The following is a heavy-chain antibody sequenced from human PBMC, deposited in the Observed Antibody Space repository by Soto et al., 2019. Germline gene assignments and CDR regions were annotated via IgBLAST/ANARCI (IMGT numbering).Heavy chain of an antibody. V-gene: IGHV1-3*01. D-gene: IGHD3-22*01. J-gene: IGHJ4*02. CDR3: ARDSVYYYDSSGYYTFDY. CDR2: INAGNGNT. Sequence: ASVKVSCKASGYTFTSYAMHWVRQAPGQRLEWMGWINAGNGNTKYSQKFQGRVTITRDTSASTAYMELRSLRSEDTAVYYCARDSVYYYDSSGYYTFDYWGQGTLVTVSS. CDR1: GYTFTSYA.